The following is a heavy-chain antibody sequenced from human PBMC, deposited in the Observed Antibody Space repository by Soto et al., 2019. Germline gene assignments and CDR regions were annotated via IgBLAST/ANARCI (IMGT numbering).Heavy chain of an antibody. V-gene: IGHV4-34*01. J-gene: IGHJ5*01. D-gene: IGHD3-22*01. CDR1: GGSFSGHS. Sequence: SSETLSLTCAVYGGSFSGHSWTWIRQSPGKGLEWIGDINHSGRVNYSPSLKSRVTMSLDTSKNQFSLTLSAVTAADTAMYYCSTRAYDTNGYYRFDPWGQGTLVTVSS. CDR3: STRAYDTNGYYRFDP. CDR2: INHSGRV.